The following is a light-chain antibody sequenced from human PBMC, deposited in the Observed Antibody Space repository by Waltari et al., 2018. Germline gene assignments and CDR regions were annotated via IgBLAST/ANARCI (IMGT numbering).Light chain of an antibody. CDR1: SNDVGGYNS. V-gene: IGLV2-14*01. Sequence: QSALTQPASVSGSPGQSVTIFCAGTSNDVGGYNSVSWYQEQPGQAPRFIIYDVSDRPSGVSDRFSGSKSGNTASLTISGLQAEDEADYYCSSQSSNDVVLFGGGTKLTVL. J-gene: IGLJ2*01. CDR2: DVS. CDR3: SSQSSNDVVL.